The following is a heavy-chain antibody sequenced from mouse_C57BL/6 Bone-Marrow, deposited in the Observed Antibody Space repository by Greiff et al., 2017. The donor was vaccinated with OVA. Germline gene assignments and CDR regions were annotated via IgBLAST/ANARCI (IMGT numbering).Heavy chain of an antibody. CDR3: ARENGYYAMDY. CDR2: IYYSGTI. V-gene: IGHV3-5*01. Sequence: EVKLEESGPGLVKPSQTVFLTCTVTGISITPGNYRWSWIRQFPGNKLEWIGYIYYSGTITYNPSLTSRTTITRDTPKNQFFLEMNSLTAEDTATYYCARENGYYAMDYWGQGTSVTVSS. J-gene: IGHJ4*01. CDR1: GISITPGNYR.